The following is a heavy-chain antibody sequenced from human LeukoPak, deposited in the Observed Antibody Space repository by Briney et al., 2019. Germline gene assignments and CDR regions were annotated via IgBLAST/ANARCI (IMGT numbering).Heavy chain of an antibody. J-gene: IGHJ5*02. CDR1: GYSISSGYY. V-gene: IGHV4-38-2*02. Sequence: SETLSLTCTVSGYSISSGYYWGWIRQPPGKGLEWIGSIYHSGSTYYNPSLKSRVTISVDTSKNQFSLKLSSVTAADTAVYFCAKDYEPLVGVNRWGDWFDPWGQGTLVTVSS. D-gene: IGHD3-10*01. CDR3: AKDYEPLVGVNRWGDWFDP. CDR2: IYHSGST.